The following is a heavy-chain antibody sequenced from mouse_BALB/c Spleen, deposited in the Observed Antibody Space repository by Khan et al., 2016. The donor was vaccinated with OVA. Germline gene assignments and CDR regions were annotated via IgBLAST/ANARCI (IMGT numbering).Heavy chain of an antibody. CDR3: AKNYSYDGYFDD. CDR2: LYPFNDST. D-gene: IGHD2-12*01. V-gene: IGHV1S136*01. J-gene: IGHJ2*01. CDR1: FSTFTLSF. Sequence: VQLPPSVPSLFPPGASVPLSFSSSFSTFTLSFLPFFPPTPVPGLAWLGYLYPFNDSTQYTEQFKGKAPLSSDTSYSTAYLALRSLTSEDSAVYYCAKNYSYDGYFDDWGQGTTLTVAS.